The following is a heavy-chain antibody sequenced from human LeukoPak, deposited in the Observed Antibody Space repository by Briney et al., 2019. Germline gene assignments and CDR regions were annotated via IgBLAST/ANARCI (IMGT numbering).Heavy chain of an antibody. J-gene: IGHJ6*03. Sequence: SVKVSCKASGVTFSSYAISWVRQAPGQGLEWMGGIIPIFGTANYAQKFQGRVTITADESTSTAYMELSSLRSEDTAVYFCGYSYGYDYYYMDVWGKGTTVTVSS. CDR1: GVTFSSYA. V-gene: IGHV1-69*13. D-gene: IGHD5-18*01. CDR3: GYSYGYDYYYMDV. CDR2: IIPIFGTA.